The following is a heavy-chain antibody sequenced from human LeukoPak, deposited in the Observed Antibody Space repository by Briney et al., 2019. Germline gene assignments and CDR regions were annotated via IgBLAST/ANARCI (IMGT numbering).Heavy chain of an antibody. Sequence: GGSLRLSCAASGFTFSSYAMHWVRQAPGKGLEWVAVVSYDGSNKYYADSVKGRFTISRDNAKNSLYLQMDSLRAEDTAIYYCAREFNSFLADCSGGQCLFMSWGQGILVTVSS. CDR3: AREFNSFLADCSGGQCLFMS. D-gene: IGHD2-15*01. J-gene: IGHJ4*02. CDR1: GFTFSSYA. V-gene: IGHV3-30-3*01. CDR2: VSYDGSNK.